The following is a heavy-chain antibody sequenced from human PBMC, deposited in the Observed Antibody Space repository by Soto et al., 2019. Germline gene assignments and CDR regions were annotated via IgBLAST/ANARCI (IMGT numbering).Heavy chain of an antibody. Sequence: KGLEWIGEINHSGSTNYNPSLKSRVTISVDTSKNQFSLKLSSVTAADTAVYYCARGPSSLGDYYSSGYKLRSAWHFGYWGQGTLVTVSS. CDR3: ARGPSSLGDYYSSGYKLRSAWHFGY. V-gene: IGHV4-34*01. J-gene: IGHJ4*02. D-gene: IGHD3-22*01. CDR2: INHSGST.